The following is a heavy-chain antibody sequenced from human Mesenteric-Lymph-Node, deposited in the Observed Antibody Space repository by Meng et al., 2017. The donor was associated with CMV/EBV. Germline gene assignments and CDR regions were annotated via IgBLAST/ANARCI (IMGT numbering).Heavy chain of an antibody. D-gene: IGHD1-26*01. V-gene: IGHV3-21*01. J-gene: IGHJ4*02. CDR2: ISRSSYYT. CDR1: GFTFSGYS. CDR3: AKGRYSGTHTYFDY. Sequence: GGSLRLSCAASGFTFSGYSMNWVRQAPGKGLEWVSSISRSSYYTYYADSVKGRFTISRDNSKNTLYLQMNSLKPEDTAVYYCAKGRYSGTHTYFDYWGQGTLVTVSS.